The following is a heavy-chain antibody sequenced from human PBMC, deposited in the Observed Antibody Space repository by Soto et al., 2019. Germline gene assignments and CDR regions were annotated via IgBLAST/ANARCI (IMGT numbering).Heavy chain of an antibody. CDR1: GGSISIGGYY. V-gene: IGHV4-31*03. CDR3: ARDGSYYYYGMDV. D-gene: IGHD1-26*01. J-gene: IGHJ6*02. CDR2: IYYSGST. Sequence: PSETLSLTCTVSGGSISIGGYYWSCIRQHPGKGLEWIGYIYYSGSTYYNPSLKSRVTISVDTSKNQFSLKLSSVTAADTAVYYCARDGSYYYYGMDVWGQGTTVTVSS.